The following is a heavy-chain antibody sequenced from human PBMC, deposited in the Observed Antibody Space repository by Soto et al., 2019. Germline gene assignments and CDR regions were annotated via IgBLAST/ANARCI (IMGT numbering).Heavy chain of an antibody. D-gene: IGHD2-15*01. CDR2: IVVGSGNT. V-gene: IGHV1-58*01. CDR3: AAAVEYCSGGSCYSRGLFYYYGMDV. CDR1: GFTFTSSA. J-gene: IGHJ6*02. Sequence: SVKVSCKASGFTFTSSAVQWVRQARGQRLEWIGWIVVGSGNTNYAQKFQERVTITRDMSTSTAYMELSSLRSEDTAVYYCAAAVEYCSGGSCYSRGLFYYYGMDVWRQVPTVTAPS.